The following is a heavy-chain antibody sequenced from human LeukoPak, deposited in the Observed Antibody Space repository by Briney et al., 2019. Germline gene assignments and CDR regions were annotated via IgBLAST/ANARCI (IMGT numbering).Heavy chain of an antibody. J-gene: IGHJ4*02. CDR2: MYTSGSS. Sequence: PSETLSLTCTVSGGSISFYYWSWIRQPAGKGLEWIGRMYTSGSSSYNPSLKSRVTMSVDTSETQFSLKLNSPTAADTAFYYCARGFGLGLAETGPFEYWGQGAMVTVSS. CDR3: ARGFGLGLAETGPFEY. CDR1: GGSISFYY. V-gene: IGHV4-4*07. D-gene: IGHD6-13*01.